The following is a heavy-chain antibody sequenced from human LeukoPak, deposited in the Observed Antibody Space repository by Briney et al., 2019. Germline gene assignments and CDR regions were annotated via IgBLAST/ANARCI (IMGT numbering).Heavy chain of an antibody. J-gene: IGHJ4*02. D-gene: IGHD4-17*01. CDR3: ARDGHGVPLDY. V-gene: IGHV3-30-3*01. Sequence: GGSLRLSCAASGLSFSSYAMHWVRQAPGKGLEWVAVISYDGTEKYYGDSVKGRFTISRDNSKNTLYLQMNILRAEDTALYYCARDGHGVPLDYWGQGTLVTVSP. CDR1: GLSFSSYA. CDR2: ISYDGTEK.